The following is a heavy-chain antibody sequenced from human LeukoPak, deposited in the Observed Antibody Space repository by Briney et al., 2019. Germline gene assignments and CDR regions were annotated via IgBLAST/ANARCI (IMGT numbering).Heavy chain of an antibody. CDR1: GGSISSYY. Sequence: SETLSLTCTVSGGSISSYYWSWIRQPAGKGLEWIGRIYTSGSTNYNPSLKSRVTMSVDTSKNQFSLKLSSVTAADTAVYYCARVSQLYSSSWYNDYWGQGTLVTVSS. D-gene: IGHD6-13*01. CDR3: ARVSQLYSSSWYNDY. J-gene: IGHJ4*02. CDR2: IYTSGST. V-gene: IGHV4-4*07.